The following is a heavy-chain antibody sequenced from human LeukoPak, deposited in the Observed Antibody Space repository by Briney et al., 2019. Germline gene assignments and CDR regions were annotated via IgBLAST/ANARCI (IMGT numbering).Heavy chain of an antibody. J-gene: IGHJ4*02. CDR2: ISGDGGST. Sequence: GGSLRLSCAASGFTFSSYAMSWVRQAPGKGLEWVSLISGDGGSTYYADSVKGRFTISRDNSKNSLYLQMNSLRTEDTALYYCAKDLLVISAPGFDYWGQGTLVTVSS. CDR1: GFTFSSYA. V-gene: IGHV3-43*02. D-gene: IGHD3-22*01. CDR3: AKDLLVISAPGFDY.